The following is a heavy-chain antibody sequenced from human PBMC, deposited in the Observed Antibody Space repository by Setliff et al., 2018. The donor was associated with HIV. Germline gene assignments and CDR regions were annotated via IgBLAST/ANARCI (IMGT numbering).Heavy chain of an antibody. CDR2: IYASGST. CDR3: ANCWRSTMLGVVTINWFDS. V-gene: IGHV4-61*02. Sequence: SETLSLTCTVSGGSISRGSCYWSWIWHPAGKGLEWIGRIYASGSTNDTPSLKSRVTISVDTSKNQFSLKLSSVTGADTAVYYGANCWRSTMLGVVTINWFDSWGQGTLVTVSS. D-gene: IGHD3-3*01. CDR1: GGSISRGSCY. J-gene: IGHJ5*01.